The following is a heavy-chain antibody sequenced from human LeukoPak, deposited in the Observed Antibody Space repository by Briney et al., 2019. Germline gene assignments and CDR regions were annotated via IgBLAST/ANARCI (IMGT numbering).Heavy chain of an antibody. V-gene: IGHV4-59*01. CDR3: ARGEGGYSYGYFDY. Sequence: SETLSLTCTASGGSISSYYWSWIRQPPGKGLEWIGYIYYSGSTNYNPSLKSRVTISVDTSKNQFSLKLSSVTAADTAVYYCARGEGGYSYGYFDYWGQGTLVTVSS. D-gene: IGHD5-18*01. CDR1: GGSISSYY. CDR2: IYYSGST. J-gene: IGHJ4*02.